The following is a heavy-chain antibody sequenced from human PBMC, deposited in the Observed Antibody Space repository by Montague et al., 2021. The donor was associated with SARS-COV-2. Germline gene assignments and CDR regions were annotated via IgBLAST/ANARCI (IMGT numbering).Heavy chain of an antibody. CDR1: GGSVNSGSLY. V-gene: IGHV4-61*03. CDR3: ASAYYGVNDAFDI. Sequence: SETLSLTCTVSGGSVNSGSLYWSWIRQPPGKGLEWIGSLSYGGSINYNPSLKSRVTISVDTSKNDFSLKLSSVTAADTAVYFCASAYYGVNDAFDIWGHGITVTVSS. D-gene: IGHD2/OR15-2a*01. CDR2: LSYGGSI. J-gene: IGHJ3*02.